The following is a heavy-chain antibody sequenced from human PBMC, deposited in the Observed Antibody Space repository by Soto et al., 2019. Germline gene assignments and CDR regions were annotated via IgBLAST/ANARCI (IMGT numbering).Heavy chain of an antibody. V-gene: IGHV4-30-2*01. CDR2: IYHGGST. J-gene: IGHJ4*02. CDR1: GGSISSGGYS. CDR3: AAGGGLPRYY. Sequence: QLQLQESGSGLVKPSQTLSLTCAVSGGSISSGGYSWSWIRQPPGKGLEWIGYIYHGGSTYYNPSLNGRVTTSVDRSKNQFSLKLRSVTAADTAVYYCAAGGGLPRYYWGQGTLVTVSS. D-gene: IGHD5-12*01.